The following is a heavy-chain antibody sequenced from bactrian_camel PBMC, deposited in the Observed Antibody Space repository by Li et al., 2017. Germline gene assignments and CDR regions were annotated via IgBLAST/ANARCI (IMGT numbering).Heavy chain of an antibody. V-gene: IGHV3S53*01. CDR1: GSIRSSSC. D-gene: IGHD2*01. CDR2: IAGDGVR. J-gene: IGHJ4*01. Sequence: HVQLVESGGGSVQAGGSLRLSCTASGSIRSSSCMGWFRQTSKNEREGVAVIAGDGVRRSSNAVRGRFAISKDDAKVTLYLDMNNLKPEDTAKYYCVATSRNCGNNWWVPSRYDYWGQGTQVTVS. CDR3: VATSRNCGNNWWVPSRYDY.